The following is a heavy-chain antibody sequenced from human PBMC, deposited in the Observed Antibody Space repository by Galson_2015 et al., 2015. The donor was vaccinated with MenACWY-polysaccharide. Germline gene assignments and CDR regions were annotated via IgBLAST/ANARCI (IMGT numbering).Heavy chain of an antibody. CDR3: ARHGSRSWDSWFDP. Sequence: QSGAEGKKPGESLTISCPTSGYKFSNFWIGWVRQLPGKGLEWMGIIYPGDSDTIYSPSFQGQVTMSADKSISTVYLQWSSLKASDTAIYYCARHGSRSWDSWFDPWDQGTLVIVSS. D-gene: IGHD6-13*01. J-gene: IGHJ5*02. V-gene: IGHV5-51*01. CDR2: IYPGDSDT. CDR1: GYKFSNFW.